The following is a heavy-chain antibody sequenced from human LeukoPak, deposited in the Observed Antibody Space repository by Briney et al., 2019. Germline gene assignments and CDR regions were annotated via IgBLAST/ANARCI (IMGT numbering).Heavy chain of an antibody. J-gene: IGHJ4*02. V-gene: IGHV3-30*04. Sequence: GGSLRLSCAASGFTFSSYAMHWVRQAPGKGLEWVAVISYDGSNKYYADPVKGRFTISRDNSKNTLYLQMNSLRAEDTAVYYCARDLSTAAASFDYWGQGTLVTVSS. CDR2: ISYDGSNK. CDR3: ARDLSTAAASFDY. D-gene: IGHD6-6*01. CDR1: GFTFSSYA.